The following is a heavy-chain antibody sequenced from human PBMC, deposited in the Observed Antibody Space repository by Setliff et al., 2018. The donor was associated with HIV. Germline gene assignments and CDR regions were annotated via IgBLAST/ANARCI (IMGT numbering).Heavy chain of an antibody. Sequence: ASVKVSCKDSGYTFTKFEINWGRQATGQGLEWMGWMNPNSGNTGFAQKFQGRVTQTRNTSISTAYMELRSLRSEDTAVYDCARDGPHVVVTTMRAFDIWGQGTMVTVSS. V-gene: IGHV1-8*01. CDR3: ARDGPHVVVTTMRAFDI. CDR1: GYTFTKFE. D-gene: IGHD2-21*02. J-gene: IGHJ3*02. CDR2: MNPNSGNT.